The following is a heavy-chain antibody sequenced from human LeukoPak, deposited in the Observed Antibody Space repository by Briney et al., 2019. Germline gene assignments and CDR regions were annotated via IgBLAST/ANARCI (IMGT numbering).Heavy chain of an antibody. CDR3: VSGDYGNY. V-gene: IGHV3-30-3*01. D-gene: IGHD4-17*01. CDR1: GFTFSSYA. J-gene: IGHJ4*02. Sequence: GGSLRLSCAASGFTFSSYAMHWVRQAPGKGLEWVAVISYDGSNKYYADSVKGRFTISRDNAKNTLFLQMNSLRVEDTALYYCVSGDYGNYWGQGTLVTVSS. CDR2: ISYDGSNK.